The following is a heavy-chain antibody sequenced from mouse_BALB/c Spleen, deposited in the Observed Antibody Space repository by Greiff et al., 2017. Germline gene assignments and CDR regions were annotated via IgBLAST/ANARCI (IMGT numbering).Heavy chain of an antibody. Sequence: DVQLQESGPGLVKPSQSLSLTCTVTGYSITSDYAWNWIRQFPGNKLEWMGYISYSGSTSYNPSLKSRISITRDTSKNQFFLQLNSVTTEDTATYYCAREYGNFDYWGQGTTLTVSS. CDR2: ISYSGST. J-gene: IGHJ2*01. CDR1: GYSITSDYA. V-gene: IGHV3-2*02. D-gene: IGHD2-10*02. CDR3: AREYGNFDY.